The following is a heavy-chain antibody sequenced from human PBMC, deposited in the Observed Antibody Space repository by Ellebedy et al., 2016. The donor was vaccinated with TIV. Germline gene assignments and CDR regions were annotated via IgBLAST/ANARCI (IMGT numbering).Heavy chain of an antibody. J-gene: IGHJ5*02. D-gene: IGHD6-13*01. Sequence: MPGGSLRLSCTVSGGSISSSSYYWGWIRQPPGKGLEWIGEINHSGSTNYNPSLKSRVTMSVDTSKNQFSLKLSSVTPADTSVYYCARVQRNSRNWYNRWFDPWGQGTLVTVSS. V-gene: IGHV4-39*07. CDR3: ARVQRNSRNWYNRWFDP. CDR2: INHSGST. CDR1: GGSISSSSYY.